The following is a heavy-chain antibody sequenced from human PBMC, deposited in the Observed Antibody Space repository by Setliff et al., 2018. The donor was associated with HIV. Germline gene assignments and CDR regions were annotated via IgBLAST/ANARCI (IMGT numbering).Heavy chain of an antibody. CDR3: ARSIHGGGSEPFDT. Sequence: SETLSLTCNVSGVSVRNFYWSWLRQTAGKGLEWIGRIYYVGWSKYNPSLEDRVTMSVDTSNNQFSLSLRSVTAADTAIYYCARSIHGGGSEPFDTWGQGILVTVSS. CDR1: GVSVRNFY. J-gene: IGHJ5*02. D-gene: IGHD3-10*01. CDR2: IYYVGWS. V-gene: IGHV4-4*07.